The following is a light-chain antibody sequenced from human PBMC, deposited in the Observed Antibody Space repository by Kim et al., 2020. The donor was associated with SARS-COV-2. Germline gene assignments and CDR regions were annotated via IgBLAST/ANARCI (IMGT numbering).Light chain of an antibody. CDR3: PVWDSSSDHRV. V-gene: IGLV3-21*04. CDR1: NIGSKS. J-gene: IGLJ3*02. CDR2: YDS. Sequence: SSELTQPPSVSVAPGKTARITCGGNNIGSKSVHWYQQKPGQAPVLVIYYDSDRPSGIPERFSGSNSGNTATLTISRVEAGDEADYYCPVWDSSSDHRVFGGGPQLTVL.